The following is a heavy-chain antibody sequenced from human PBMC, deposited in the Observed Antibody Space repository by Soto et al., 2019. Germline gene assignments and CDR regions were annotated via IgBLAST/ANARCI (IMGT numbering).Heavy chain of an antibody. CDR2: ISGSGGST. D-gene: IGHD6-13*01. V-gene: IGHV3-23*01. CDR1: GFTFSSYA. Sequence: GGSLRLSCAASGFTFSSYAMNWVRQAPGKGLEWVSTISGSGGSTSYADSVKGRFTISRDNSKNTLYLQMNSLRADDTAVYYCARDLPYSRAYYYYDMDVWGQGTTVTSP. J-gene: IGHJ6*02. CDR3: ARDLPYSRAYYYYDMDV.